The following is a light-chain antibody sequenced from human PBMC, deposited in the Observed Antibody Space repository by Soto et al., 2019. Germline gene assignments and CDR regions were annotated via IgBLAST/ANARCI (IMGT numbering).Light chain of an antibody. V-gene: IGKV1-5*03. J-gene: IGKJ1*01. CDR3: QQYNSYSPT. Sequence: DIQMTQSPSTRSASVGDRVTITCRASQSISVWLAWYQKAGKAPNLLIYKASRLESGVPSRFSGSGSETEFTLTISGLQPGDSATYYCQQYNSYSPTLGQGTKVDIK. CDR1: QSISVW. CDR2: KAS.